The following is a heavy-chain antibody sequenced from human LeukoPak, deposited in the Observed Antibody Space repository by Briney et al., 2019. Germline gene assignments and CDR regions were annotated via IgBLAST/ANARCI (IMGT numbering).Heavy chain of an antibody. CDR2: VHPNSGNT. CDR1: GYPFTTYE. Sequence: ASVRVSCKTSGYPFTTYEINWVRQAAGQGLEWMGWVHPNSGNTAYAQKFQGRVTMTRDTSISTAYMELSSLRSDDTAVYFCARGPRNDPWGQGTLVTVSS. D-gene: IGHD1-14*01. CDR3: ARGPRNDP. J-gene: IGHJ5*02. V-gene: IGHV1-8*01.